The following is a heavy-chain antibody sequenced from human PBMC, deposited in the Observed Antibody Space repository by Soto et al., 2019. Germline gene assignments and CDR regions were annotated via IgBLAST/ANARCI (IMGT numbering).Heavy chain of an antibody. CDR1: GLILGTYE. CDR3: VTGRITAPNFSGYDAFDI. V-gene: IGHV3-48*03. D-gene: IGHD3-22*01. Sequence: VRLVESGGGLVQPGGSLRLSCEGSGLILGTYEMNWVRQTPGRGLEWVANIKPSGFSLYSASFRGRFIITSDDVRNSLSLQKRDPRGEDTAVYYCVTGRITAPNFSGYDAFDIGGQGTMVTVS. J-gene: IGHJ3*02. CDR2: IKPSGFSL.